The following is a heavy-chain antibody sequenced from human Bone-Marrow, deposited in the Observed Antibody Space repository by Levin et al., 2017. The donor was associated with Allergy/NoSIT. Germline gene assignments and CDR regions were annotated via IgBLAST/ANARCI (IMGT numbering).Heavy chain of an antibody. D-gene: IGHD3-10*01. CDR3: ARKYLSGSGTWNSNYYGLDV. J-gene: IGHJ6*02. Sequence: AGGSLRLSCAASGFSVTSNSMTWVRQAPGKGLEWVSFMHSGGSTYYTDSVKGRFTISRDSSKNTLFLQMISLRAEDTAIYFCARKYLSGSGTWNSNYYGLDVWGQGTTVTVSS. V-gene: IGHV3-53*01. CDR2: MHSGGST. CDR1: GFSVTSNS.